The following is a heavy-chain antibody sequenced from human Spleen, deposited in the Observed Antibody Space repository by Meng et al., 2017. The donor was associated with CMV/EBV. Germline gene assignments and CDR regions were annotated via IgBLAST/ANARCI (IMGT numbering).Heavy chain of an antibody. CDR2: INSDGSST. CDR1: GVIFGDYW. J-gene: IGHJ6*02. CDR3: ARKQGGRYGMDV. V-gene: IGHV3-74*01. Sequence: GESLKISCAASGVIFGDYWMHWVRQAPGKGLMWVSRINSDGSSTSYADSVKDRFTISRDNAKNTLYLQMNTLRAEDTAVYYCARKQGGRYGMDVWGQGTTVTVSS. D-gene: IGHD2-15*01.